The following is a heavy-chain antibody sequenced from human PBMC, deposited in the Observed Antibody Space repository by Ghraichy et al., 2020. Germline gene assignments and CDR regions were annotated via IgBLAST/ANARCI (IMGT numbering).Heavy chain of an antibody. Sequence: SETLSLTCAVYGGSFSGYYWSWIRQPPGKGLEWIGEINHSGSTNYNPSLKSRVTISVDTSKNQFSLKLSSVTAADTAVYYCARIGPNLGRYCSNTSCAYKFDYWGQGTLVTVSS. D-gene: IGHD2-2*01. CDR3: ARIGPNLGRYCSNTSCAYKFDY. V-gene: IGHV4-34*01. CDR1: GGSFSGYY. J-gene: IGHJ4*02. CDR2: INHSGST.